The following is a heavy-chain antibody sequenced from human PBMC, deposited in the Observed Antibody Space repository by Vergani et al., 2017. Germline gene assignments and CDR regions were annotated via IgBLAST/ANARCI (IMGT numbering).Heavy chain of an antibody. J-gene: IGHJ6*03. CDR2: IYYSGST. CDR3: ARGYYYDSSGYYYYDYYMDV. D-gene: IGHD3-22*01. Sequence: QVQLQESGPGLVKPSETLSLTCTVSGGSISSYYWSWVWQPPGEGLEWIGYIYYSGSTNYNPSRKSRVTISVDTSKNQFSPKLSSVTAADTAVYYCARGYYYDSSGYYYYDYYMDVWGKGTTVTVSS. V-gene: IGHV4-59*01. CDR1: GGSISSYY.